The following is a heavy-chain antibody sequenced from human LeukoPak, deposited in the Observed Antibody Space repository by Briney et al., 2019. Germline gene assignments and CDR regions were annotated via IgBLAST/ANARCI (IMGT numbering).Heavy chain of an antibody. CDR2: FDPEDGET. V-gene: IGHV1-24*01. D-gene: IGHD1-26*01. Sequence: GASVKVSCKVSGYSLTELSIHWVRQAPGKGLEWMGGFDPEDGETIYAQKFQGRVTMTEDTSTDTAYMELSSLRSEDTAVYYCATEPYSGSYYGDDYWGQGTLVTVSS. J-gene: IGHJ4*02. CDR3: ATEPYSGSYYGDDY. CDR1: GYSLTELS.